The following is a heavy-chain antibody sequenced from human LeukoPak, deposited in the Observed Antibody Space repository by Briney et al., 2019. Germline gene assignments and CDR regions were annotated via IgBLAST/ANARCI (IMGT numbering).Heavy chain of an antibody. CDR1: GFTFSDYG. V-gene: IGHV3-49*04. Sequence: GGSLRLSCTTSGFTFSDYGVSWVRQAPGKGLEWIGFIKNKANGGTTEYAASVKGRFTISRDDSKTIAHLQMSSLKTEDTAVYYCSRFYSSGWASGAFDIWGQGTMVTVSS. D-gene: IGHD3-22*01. CDR2: IKNKANGGTT. J-gene: IGHJ3*02. CDR3: SRFYSSGWASGAFDI.